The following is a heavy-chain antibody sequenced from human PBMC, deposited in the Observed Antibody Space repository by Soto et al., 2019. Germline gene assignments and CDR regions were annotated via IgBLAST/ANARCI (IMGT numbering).Heavy chain of an antibody. CDR3: AKLGSGTYSRSFDY. D-gene: IGHD1-26*01. V-gene: IGHV3-23*01. CDR1: GLTFRNAW. CDR2: ISGSGDYT. J-gene: IGHJ4*02. Sequence: GGSLRLSCAASGLTFRNAWMSWVRQAPGKGLEWVSAISGSGDYTYYADSVKGRFTISRDNSKNTLYLQMNSLRAEDTAVYYCAKLGSGTYSRSFDYWGQGTQVTVSS.